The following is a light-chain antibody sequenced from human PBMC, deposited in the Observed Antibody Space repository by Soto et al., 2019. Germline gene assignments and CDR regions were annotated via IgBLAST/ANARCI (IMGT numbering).Light chain of an antibody. J-gene: IGKJ1*01. V-gene: IGKV1-17*01. CDR1: QAIGTA. CDR3: QQYNRYSPWT. CDR2: AAS. Sequence: IQMTQSPSSLSASVGDRVTITCRASQAIGTALGWYQQKPGKAPKRLIYAASSLQSGAPPRFSGSVSGTEFTLTISSLQPDDFATYYCQQYNRYSPWTFGQGTKVDI.